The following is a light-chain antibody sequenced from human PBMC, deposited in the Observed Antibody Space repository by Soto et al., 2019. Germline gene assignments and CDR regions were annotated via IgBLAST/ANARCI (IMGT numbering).Light chain of an antibody. CDR3: QHYGTAAGR. Sequence: EIVLRLNPPTLALYPKNIDILCCRTIQYINTRLAWYQPRPGQAPRLLIYQTSTRAAGIPARFSVSGSGTDFALTISTLEPEGFAVYYYQHYGTAAGRCGQGTRV. V-gene: IGKV3D-11*03. CDR1: QYINTR. J-gene: IGKJ1*01. CDR2: QTS.